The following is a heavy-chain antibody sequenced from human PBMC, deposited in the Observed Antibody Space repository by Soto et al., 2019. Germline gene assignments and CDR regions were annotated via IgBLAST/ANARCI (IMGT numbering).Heavy chain of an antibody. CDR1: GDSISRGCYS. J-gene: IGHJ6*02. V-gene: IGHV4-30-2*01. CDR3: ARGRSSYYDYGMDV. Sequence: SETLSLTCAVSGDSISRGCYSWTWIRQPPGKALEWIGNIYDSGSTSYNPSLKSRVTISVDRSKNQFSLKLTSVTAADTAVYFCARGRSSYYDYGMDVWGQGTTVTVSS. CDR2: IYDSGST. D-gene: IGHD6-6*01.